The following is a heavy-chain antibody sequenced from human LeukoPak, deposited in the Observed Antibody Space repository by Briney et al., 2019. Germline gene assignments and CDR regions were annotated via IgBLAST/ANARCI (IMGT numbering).Heavy chain of an antibody. CDR1: GFTFSSYA. V-gene: IGHV3-64*01. J-gene: IGHJ1*01. Sequence: PGGSLRLSCAASGFTFSSYAMHWVRQAPGKGLEYVSAISSNGGSTYYANSVKGRFTISRDNSKNTLYLQMGSLRAEDMAVYYCARSPSYGDYYFQHWGQGTLVTVSS. D-gene: IGHD4-17*01. CDR3: ARSPSYGDYYFQH. CDR2: ISSNGGST.